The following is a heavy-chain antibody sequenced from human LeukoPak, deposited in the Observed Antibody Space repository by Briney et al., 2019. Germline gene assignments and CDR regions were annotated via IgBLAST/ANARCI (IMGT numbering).Heavy chain of an antibody. CDR2: IWNDGINT. CDR3: GRDGGRVTKAPIDY. CDR1: GFIFSDYG. V-gene: IGHV3-33*01. Sequence: GRSLRLSCAASGFIFSDYGMHLVRQAPGKGLEWVAVIWNDGINTYYADSVRGRFTISRDNSKNTLYLEMNSLRAEDTAVYHCGRDGGRVTKAPIDYWGQGRLVTVSS. D-gene: IGHD2-15*01. J-gene: IGHJ4*02.